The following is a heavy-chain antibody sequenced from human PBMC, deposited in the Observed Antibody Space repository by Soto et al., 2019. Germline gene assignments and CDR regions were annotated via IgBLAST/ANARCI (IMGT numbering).Heavy chain of an antibody. J-gene: IGHJ3*02. D-gene: IGHD3-16*02. CDR1: GLTFSGSA. Sequence: EVQLVESGGGLVQPGGSLKLSCAASGLTFSGSAMHWVRQASGKGLEWVGRIRSKANSYATAYAASVKGRFTISRDDSKNTAYLQMNSLKTEDTAVYYCTRAVEWGSYRRDAFDIWGQGTMVTVSS. CDR2: IRSKANSYAT. V-gene: IGHV3-73*01. CDR3: TRAVEWGSYRRDAFDI.